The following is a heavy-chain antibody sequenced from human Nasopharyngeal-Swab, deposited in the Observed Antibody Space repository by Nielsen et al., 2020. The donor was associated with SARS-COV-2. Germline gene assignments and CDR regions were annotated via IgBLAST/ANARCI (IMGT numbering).Heavy chain of an antibody. D-gene: IGHD2-2*01. V-gene: IGHV5-51*01. CDR3: ARLGGIVVVPAAGGIDY. Sequence: GGSLRLSCKGSGYSFTSYWIGWVRKMPGKGLEWMGIIYPGDSDTRYSPSFQGQVTISADKSISTAYLQWGSLKASDTAMYYCARLGGIVVVPAAGGIDYWGQGTLVTVSS. CDR2: IYPGDSDT. J-gene: IGHJ4*02. CDR1: GYSFTSYW.